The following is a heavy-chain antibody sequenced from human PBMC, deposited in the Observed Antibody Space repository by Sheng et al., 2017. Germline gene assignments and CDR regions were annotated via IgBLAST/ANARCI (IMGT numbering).Heavy chain of an antibody. Sequence: EVQLVESGGGLVQPGGTLRLSCAASGFTFSSYGMSWVRQAPGKGLEWVSAISGSGGSTYYADSVKGRFTISRDNSKNTLYLQMNSLRAEDTAVYYCARSDHYYYDSSGYCPFDYWGQGTLVTVSS. V-gene: IGHV3-23*04. CDR2: ISGSGGST. CDR1: GFTFSSYG. J-gene: IGHJ4*02. D-gene: IGHD3-22*01. CDR3: ARSDHYYYDSSGYCPFDY.